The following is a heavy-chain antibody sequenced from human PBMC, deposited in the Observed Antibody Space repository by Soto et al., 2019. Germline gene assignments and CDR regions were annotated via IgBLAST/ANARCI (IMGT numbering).Heavy chain of an antibody. CDR2: ISSSSSTI. D-gene: IGHD3-9*01. J-gene: IGHJ5*02. CDR3: ARDHFYDVLTGNPKGWFGP. CDR1: GFTFSSYS. Sequence: LRLSCAASGFTFSSYSMNWVRQAPGKGLEWVSYISSSSSTIYYADSVKGRFTISRDNAKNSLYLQMNSLRAEDTAVYYCARDHFYDVLTGNPKGWFGPWGQGTLVTVSS. V-gene: IGHV3-48*01.